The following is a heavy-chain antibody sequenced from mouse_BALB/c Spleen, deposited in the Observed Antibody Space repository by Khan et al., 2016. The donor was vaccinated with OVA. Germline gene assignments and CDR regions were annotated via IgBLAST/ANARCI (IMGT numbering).Heavy chain of an antibody. CDR1: GYTFTNYG. CDR2: INTNTGEP. V-gene: IGHV9-3*02. Sequence: QVQLQQSGPELKKPGETVKISCKASGYTFTNYGMNWVKQAPGKGLKWMGWINTNTGEPTYAEEFKGRFAFSLDTSASTASLQINNIKNEDTATYCCAREITSLFDPWGQGTTLTVSS. D-gene: IGHD1-1*01. J-gene: IGHJ2*01. CDR3: AREITSLFDP.